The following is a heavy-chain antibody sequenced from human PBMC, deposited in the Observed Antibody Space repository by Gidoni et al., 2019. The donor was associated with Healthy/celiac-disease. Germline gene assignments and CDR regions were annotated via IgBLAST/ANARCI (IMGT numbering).Heavy chain of an antibody. Sequence: QVQLVQSGAEVKKPGSSLTVSCKASGGTFSSYAISWVRQAPGQGLEWMGGIIPIFGTANYAQKFQGRVTITADESTSTAYMELSSLRSEDTAVYYCARDSSIAAAAYNWFDPWGQGTLVTVSS. D-gene: IGHD6-13*01. CDR3: ARDSSIAAAAYNWFDP. CDR2: IIPIFGTA. CDR1: GGTFSSYA. J-gene: IGHJ5*02. V-gene: IGHV1-69*01.